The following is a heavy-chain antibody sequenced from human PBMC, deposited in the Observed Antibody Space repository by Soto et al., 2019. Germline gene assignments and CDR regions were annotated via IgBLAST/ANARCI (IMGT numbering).Heavy chain of an antibody. CDR2: IYYSGST. V-gene: IGHV4-31*03. CDR3: ASDSYGSLGLDY. Sequence: SETLSLTCTISGGSISSGGYYWSWIRQHPGKGLEWIGYIYYSGSTYYNPSLKSRVTISVDTSKNQFSLKLSSVTAADTAVYYCASDSYGSLGLDYWGQGTLVTVSS. CDR1: GGSISSGGYY. D-gene: IGHD5-18*01. J-gene: IGHJ4*02.